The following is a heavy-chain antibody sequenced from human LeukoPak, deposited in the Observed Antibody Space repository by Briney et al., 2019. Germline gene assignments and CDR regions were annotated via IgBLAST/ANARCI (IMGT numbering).Heavy chain of an antibody. CDR1: GYTFTDYH. D-gene: IGHD3-10*01. Sequence: SVKVSCKASGYTFTDYHIHWVRQAPGQGLEWMGGIIPIFGTANYAQKFQGRVTITADESTSTAYMELSSLRSEDTAVYYCARPLPGALLTFDYWGQGTLVTVSS. CDR2: IIPIFGTA. J-gene: IGHJ4*02. V-gene: IGHV1-69*13. CDR3: ARPLPGALLTFDY.